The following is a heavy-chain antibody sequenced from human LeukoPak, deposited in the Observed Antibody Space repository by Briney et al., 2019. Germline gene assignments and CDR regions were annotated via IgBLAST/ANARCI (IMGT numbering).Heavy chain of an antibody. CDR1: GFTFSSYN. CDR3: ARDSVAGTFDY. D-gene: IGHD6-19*01. Sequence: GGSLRLSCAASGFTFSSYNMNWVRQAPGKGLEWVSSISSSSSYIYYTDSVKGRFTISRDNAKNSLYLQMNSLRAEDTAVYYCARDSVAGTFDYWGQGTLVTVSS. V-gene: IGHV3-21*01. CDR2: ISSSSSYI. J-gene: IGHJ4*02.